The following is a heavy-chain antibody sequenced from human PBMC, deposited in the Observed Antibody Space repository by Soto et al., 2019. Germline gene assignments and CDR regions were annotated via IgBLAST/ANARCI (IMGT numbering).Heavy chain of an antibody. J-gene: IGHJ5*02. CDR2: IYYSGST. Sequence: SETLSLTCTVSGGSISSGDYYWSWIRQPPGKGLEWIGYIYYSGSTYYNPSLKSRVTISVDTSKNQFSLKLSSVTAADTAVYYCARYSYGFFSWARKENWFDPWGQGTLVTVS. D-gene: IGHD5-18*01. CDR1: GGSISSGDYY. CDR3: ARYSYGFFSWARKENWFDP. V-gene: IGHV4-30-4*01.